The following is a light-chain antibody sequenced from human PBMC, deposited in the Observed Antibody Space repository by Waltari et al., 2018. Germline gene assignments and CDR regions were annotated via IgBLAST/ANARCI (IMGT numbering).Light chain of an antibody. CDR1: QSLVDSDENTY. Sequence: DVVMTQSPLSLPITPGQPAYISCRSSQSLVDSDENTYLTWYQQKPSQPPSRVIYKVSNRDSGAPDRFRGSGDGTDFTLKIRRVDVEAVWVSYCGQGTHWPLTFGGGTKVEIK. CDR2: KVS. V-gene: IGKV2-30*01. CDR3: GQGTHWPLT. J-gene: IGKJ4*01.